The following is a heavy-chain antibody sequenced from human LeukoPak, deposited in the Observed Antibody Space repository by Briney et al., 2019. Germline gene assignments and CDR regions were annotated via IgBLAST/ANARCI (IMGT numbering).Heavy chain of an antibody. V-gene: IGHV1-69*13. Sequence: GASVKVSCKASGGTFNTYAINWVRQAPGQGLEWMGGIIPVFGAANYAQKFQDRVTITADESTSTAYMDLSSLRSEDTAVYYCARAYSNYVRAFDIWGQGTMVTVSS. CDR3: ARAYSNYVRAFDI. CDR1: GGTFNTYA. D-gene: IGHD4-11*01. J-gene: IGHJ3*02. CDR2: IIPVFGAA.